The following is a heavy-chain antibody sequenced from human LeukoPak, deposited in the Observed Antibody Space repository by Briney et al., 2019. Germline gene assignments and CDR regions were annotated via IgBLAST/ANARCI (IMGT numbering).Heavy chain of an antibody. V-gene: IGHV1-18*01. CDR1: GYTFTRYG. Sequence: ASVKVSCKASGYTFTRYGISWVRQAPGQGLEWMGWISAENGNTNYAQKLQGRVIMTTDTSTSTAYMELRSLRSDDTAVYYCARLSPRRLWFGELPQYYFDYWGQGTLVTVSS. D-gene: IGHD3-10*01. CDR3: ARLSPRRLWFGELPQYYFDY. CDR2: ISAENGNT. J-gene: IGHJ4*02.